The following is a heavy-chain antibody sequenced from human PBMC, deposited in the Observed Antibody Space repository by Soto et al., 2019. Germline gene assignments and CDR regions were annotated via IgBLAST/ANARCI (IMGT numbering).Heavy chain of an antibody. V-gene: IGHV3-23*01. CDR1: GFTFSNYA. CDR3: ARDGIEAYYDFWSGSRGSNTLHYYYGMDV. CDR2: ISGSGGST. Sequence: GGSLRLSCAASGFTFSNYAMSWVRQAPGKGLEWVSGISGSGGSTYYADSVKGRFTISRDNSKNTLYLQMNSLRSDDTAVYYCARDGIEAYYDFWSGSRGSNTLHYYYGMDVWGQGTTVTVSS. D-gene: IGHD3-3*01. J-gene: IGHJ6*02.